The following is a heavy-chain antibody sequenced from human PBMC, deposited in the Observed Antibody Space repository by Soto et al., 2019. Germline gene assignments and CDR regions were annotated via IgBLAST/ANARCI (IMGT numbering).Heavy chain of an antibody. J-gene: IGHJ4*02. CDR2: IYYTGSA. CDR3: AKYRRTGAEGFTLDY. V-gene: IGHV4-59*01. CDR1: GDSINNYY. Sequence: SETLSLTCTVSGDSINNYYWSWIRQPPGKRLEWIGYIYYTGSATYNPSLESRVTMSVDTSKNQFSLKLSSVNAADTAVYYCAKYRRTGAEGFTLDYWGRGTLVTVSS. D-gene: IGHD6-13*01.